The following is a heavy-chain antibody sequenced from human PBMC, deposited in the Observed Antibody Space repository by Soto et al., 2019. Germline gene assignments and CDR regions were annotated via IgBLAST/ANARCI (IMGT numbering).Heavy chain of an antibody. J-gene: IGHJ4*02. CDR3: ARAPVAGYYFDY. CDR1: GGSISSYY. Sequence: PSETLSLTCTVSGGSISSYYWSWIRQPPGKGLEWIGYIYYSGSTNYNPSLKSRVTISVDTSKNQFSLKLSSVTAADTAVYYCARAPVAGYYFDYWGQGTLVTVS. D-gene: IGHD6-19*01. V-gene: IGHV4-59*01. CDR2: IYYSGST.